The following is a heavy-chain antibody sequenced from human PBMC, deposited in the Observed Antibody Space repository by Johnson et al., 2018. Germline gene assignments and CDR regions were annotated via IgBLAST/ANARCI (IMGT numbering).Heavy chain of an antibody. J-gene: IGHJ1*01. Sequence: QVQLVQSGGGVVQXGRSXRLXCAASGFTFSTYGMHWVRQAPGKGLEWVAVISYDGSNTYYADSVKVRFTISRDNSTTTLYLQMNSLRAEDTAVDYCAREFKGDSSDWSLVFQHWGQGTLVTVSS. V-gene: IGHV3-30*03. CDR3: AREFKGDSSDWSLVFQH. CDR2: ISYDGSNT. CDR1: GFTFSTYG. D-gene: IGHD6-19*01.